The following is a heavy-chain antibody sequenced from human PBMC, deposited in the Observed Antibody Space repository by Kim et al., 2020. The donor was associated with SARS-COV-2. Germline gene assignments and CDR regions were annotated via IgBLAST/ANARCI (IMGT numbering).Heavy chain of an antibody. Sequence: GGSLRLSCAASGFTFSSYGMHWVRQAPGKGLEWVAVISYDGSNKYYADSVKGRFTISRDNSKNTLYLQMNSLRAEDTAVYYCAKAEAYDYWGQGTLDTVSS. CDR2: ISYDGSNK. J-gene: IGHJ4*02. V-gene: IGHV3-30*18. CDR3: AKAEAYDY. CDR1: GFTFSSYG.